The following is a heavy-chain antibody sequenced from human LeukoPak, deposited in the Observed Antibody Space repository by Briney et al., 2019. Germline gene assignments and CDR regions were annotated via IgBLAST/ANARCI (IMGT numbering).Heavy chain of an antibody. CDR1: AFTFSSYG. D-gene: IGHD3-22*01. J-gene: IGHJ3*02. V-gene: IGHV3-23*01. CDR2: ISGGVDTT. Sequence: PGGSLRLSYAASAFTFSSYGMSWVRQPPGRGLEWVSAISGGVDTTYYADSVRGRFTISRDNSRNTLYLQMNSLRAEDTAVYYCAKIARYYDSSGYPDLDPFDIWGQGTRVTVSS. CDR3: AKIARYYDSSGYPDLDPFDI.